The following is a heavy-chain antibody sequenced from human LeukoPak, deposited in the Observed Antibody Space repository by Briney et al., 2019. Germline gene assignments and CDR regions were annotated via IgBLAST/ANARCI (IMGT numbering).Heavy chain of an antibody. CDR1: GFTFSDYS. CDR3: ARVGSYNRQS. D-gene: IGHD1-1*01. Sequence: GGSLRLSCAASGFTFSDYSMNWVRQAPGKGLEWVSLITSSSNYIYYADSVKGRFTVSRDNAKNSLYLQMNSLRAEDTAVYYCARVGSYNRQSWGQGTLVTVSS. J-gene: IGHJ4*02. V-gene: IGHV3-21*01. CDR2: ITSSSNYI.